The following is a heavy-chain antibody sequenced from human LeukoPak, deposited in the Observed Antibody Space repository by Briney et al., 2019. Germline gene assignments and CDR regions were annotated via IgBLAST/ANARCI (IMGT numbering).Heavy chain of an antibody. CDR1: GFTFSGSA. J-gene: IGHJ4*02. Sequence: SGGSLRLSCAASGFTFSGSAMHWVRQASGKGQELVGHIRSKVNSYATAYAASVKGRFTVSRDDSKNTAYLQMNSLKTEDTAVYYCTSIGSSSPDFFDYWGQGTLVTVSS. D-gene: IGHD6-6*01. V-gene: IGHV3-73*01. CDR3: TSIGSSSPDFFDY. CDR2: IRSKVNSYAT.